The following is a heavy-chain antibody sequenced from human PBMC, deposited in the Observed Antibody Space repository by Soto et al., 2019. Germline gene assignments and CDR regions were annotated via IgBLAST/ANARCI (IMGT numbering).Heavy chain of an antibody. D-gene: IGHD1-26*01. V-gene: IGHV4-39*01. J-gene: IGHJ5*02. CDR3: ARRRIVGADGFDP. Sequence: SETLSLTCNVSGDSITSNSYFWAWIRQPPGKGPEWIGSIYYSGTTYYNPSLKSRVTISVDRSKNQFSLKVSSVTAADTAVYYCARRRIVGADGFDPWSQGTLVTVSS. CDR2: IYYSGTT. CDR1: GDSITSNSYF.